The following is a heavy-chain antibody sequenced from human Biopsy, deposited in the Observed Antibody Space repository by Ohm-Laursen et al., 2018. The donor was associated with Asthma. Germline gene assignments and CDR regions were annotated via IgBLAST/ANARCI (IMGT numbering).Heavy chain of an antibody. CDR1: GFSLSSSGAN. CDR3: TRHNDY. D-gene: IGHD1-14*01. J-gene: IGHJ4*02. CDR2: IDWEEDK. Sequence: TQTLTLTSSFSGFSLSSSGANVNWIRQPPGKALEWLARIDWEEDKFYSTSLRTRLTISKGSSEDQVVLTMTNMGPVDTATYYCTRHNDYWGPGILVIVSA. V-gene: IGHV2-70*04.